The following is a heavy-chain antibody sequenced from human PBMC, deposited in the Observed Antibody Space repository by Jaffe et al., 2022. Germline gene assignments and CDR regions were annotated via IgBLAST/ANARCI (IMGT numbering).Heavy chain of an antibody. Sequence: QVTLKESGPVLVKPTETLTLTCTVSGFSLSNARMGVSWIRQPPGKALEWLAHIFSNDEKSYSTSLKSRLTISKDTSKSQVVLTMTNMDPVDTATYYCARISGFWSGYLFDYWGQGTLVTVSS. CDR2: IFSNDEK. CDR3: ARISGFWSGYLFDY. V-gene: IGHV2-26*01. J-gene: IGHJ4*02. CDR1: GFSLSNARMG. D-gene: IGHD3-3*01.